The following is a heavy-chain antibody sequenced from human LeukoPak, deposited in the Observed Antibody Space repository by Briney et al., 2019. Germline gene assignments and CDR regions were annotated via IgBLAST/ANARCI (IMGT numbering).Heavy chain of an antibody. CDR2: INPNSGGT. V-gene: IGHV1-2*02. D-gene: IGHD1-26*01. CDR3: AVGRRTDFDY. CDR1: GYXFTDYY. J-gene: IGHJ4*02. Sequence: GASVKVSCKAPGYXFTDYYIHWVRQAPGQGLEWMGWINPNSGGTNYAQNFQGRVTMTRDTYITTAYMDLSRLRLDDTAVYYCAVGRRTDFDYWGQGTLVTVSS.